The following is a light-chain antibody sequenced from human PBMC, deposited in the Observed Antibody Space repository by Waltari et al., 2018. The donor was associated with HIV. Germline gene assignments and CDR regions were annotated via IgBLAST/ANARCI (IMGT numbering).Light chain of an antibody. CDR2: EVN. Sequence: QSALTQPASVSGSSGQSITIPCTGTSSDVGGYNYVSWYRQHPGEAPKVIIYEVNRRPSGVSNRFTASKSGNTASLAISGLQPEDEADYFCSSYTSSSTHVFGPGTKVTVL. CDR1: SSDVGGYNY. CDR3: SSYTSSSTHV. J-gene: IGLJ1*01. V-gene: IGLV2-14*03.